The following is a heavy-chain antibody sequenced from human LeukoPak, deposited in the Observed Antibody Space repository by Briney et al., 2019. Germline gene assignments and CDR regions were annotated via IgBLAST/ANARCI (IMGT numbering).Heavy chain of an antibody. CDR1: GFTFSSYW. CDR2: ISSSSSYI. Sequence: GGSLRLSYAASGFTFSSYWMIWVRQAPGKGLEWVSSISSSSSYIYYADSVKGRFTISRDNAKNSLYLQMNSLRAEDTAVYYCARDYADYFDYWGQGTLVTVSS. CDR3: ARDYADYFDY. V-gene: IGHV3-21*01. J-gene: IGHJ4*02. D-gene: IGHD4-17*01.